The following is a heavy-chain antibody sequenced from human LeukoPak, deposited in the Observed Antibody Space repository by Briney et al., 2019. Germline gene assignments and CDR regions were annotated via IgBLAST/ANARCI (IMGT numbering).Heavy chain of an antibody. V-gene: IGHV3-64*01. CDR2: ISSNGGST. D-gene: IGHD6-19*01. CDR3: ARRAPGYSSGWLDF. Sequence: GSLRLSCAASGFTFNSYAMHWVRQAPGKGLEYVSAISSNGGSTFYANSVKGRFTISRDNSKNTLYLQMGSLRADDMAVYYCARRAPGYSSGWLDFWGQGILVTVSS. J-gene: IGHJ4*02. CDR1: GFTFNSYA.